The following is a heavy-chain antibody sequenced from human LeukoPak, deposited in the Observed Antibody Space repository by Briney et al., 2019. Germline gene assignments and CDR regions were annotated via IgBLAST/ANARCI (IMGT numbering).Heavy chain of an antibody. CDR1: GFTFSSYA. D-gene: IGHD3-3*01. J-gene: IGHJ4*02. V-gene: IGHV3-30-3*01. CDR2: ISYDGSNK. Sequence: GGSLRLSCAASGFTFSSYAMRWVRQAPGKGLEWVAVISYDGSNKYYADSVKGRFTISRDNSKNTLYLQMNSLRAEDTAVYYCARDGLRFLDYWGQGTLVTVSS. CDR3: ARDGLRFLDY.